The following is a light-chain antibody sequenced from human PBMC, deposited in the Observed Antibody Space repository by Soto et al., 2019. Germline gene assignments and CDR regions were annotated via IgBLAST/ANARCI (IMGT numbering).Light chain of an antibody. CDR1: QTISTW. J-gene: IGKJ5*01. V-gene: IGKV1-5*01. CDR2: DAS. Sequence: DIQVTQSPPTLSASVGDRVTITCRASQTISTWMAWYQQKPGKAPKLLVYDASTLQSGVASRFSGSGSGTEFTLTISSLEPEDFAVYYCQQYGKLPITFGQGTRLEIK. CDR3: QQYGKLPIT.